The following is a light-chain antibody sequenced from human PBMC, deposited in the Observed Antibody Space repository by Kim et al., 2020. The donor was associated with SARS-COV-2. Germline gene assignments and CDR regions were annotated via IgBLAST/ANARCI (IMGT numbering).Light chain of an antibody. V-gene: IGKV3-11*01. CDR2: DAS. J-gene: IGKJ1*01. Sequence: DIVLTQSPATLSLSPGERATLSCRASQSVGTAVAWYQHKLGQAPRLLIFDASNRATGTPARFSGSVSGTDFTLTITSLEPEDFAFYYCRLRGQWPPWTFGQVTKVDIK. CDR3: RLRGQWPPWT. CDR1: QSVGTA.